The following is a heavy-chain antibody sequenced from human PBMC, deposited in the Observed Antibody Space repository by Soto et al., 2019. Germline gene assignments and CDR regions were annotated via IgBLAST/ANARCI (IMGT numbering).Heavy chain of an antibody. Sequence: QLQESGPGLVKPSETLSLTCTVSGGSISSSSYYWGWIRQPPGKGLEWIGTIYYSGSTYYNPSLKSRVTMSADTSKNQFSLKLSSVTAADTAVYYCARHLYCSSSTCYFSDSWGQGTLVTVSS. CDR3: ARHLYCSSSTCYFSDS. D-gene: IGHD2-2*01. J-gene: IGHJ4*02. CDR1: GGSISSSSYY. V-gene: IGHV4-39*01. CDR2: IYYSGST.